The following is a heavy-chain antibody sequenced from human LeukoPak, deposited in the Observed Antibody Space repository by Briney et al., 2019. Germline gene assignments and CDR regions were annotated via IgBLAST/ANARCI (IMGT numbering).Heavy chain of an antibody. J-gene: IGHJ3*02. CDR2: IYYSGST. V-gene: IGHV4-39*07. CDR3: ARDLTMIVVVTPQHDAFDI. Sequence: SETLSLTCTVSGGSISSSSYYWGWIRQPPGKGLEWIGSIYYSGSTYYNPSLKSRVTISVDTSKNQFSLKLSSVTAADTAVYYCARDLTMIVVVTPQHDAFDIWGQGTMVTVSS. D-gene: IGHD3-22*01. CDR1: GGSISSSSYY.